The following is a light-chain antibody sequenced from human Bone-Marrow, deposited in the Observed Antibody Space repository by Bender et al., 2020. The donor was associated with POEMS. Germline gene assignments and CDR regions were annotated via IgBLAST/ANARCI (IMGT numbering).Light chain of an antibody. V-gene: IGLV2-8*01. J-gene: IGLJ3*02. CDR1: SSDVGYYDY. CDR2: DVY. CDR3: SSYAGSSNHLWV. Sequence: QSALTQPPSASGSPGQSVTIACTGGSSDVGYYDYVSWYQHHPGKAPKLMIYDVYKRPSGVPGRFSGSRSGNTASLTVSGLQPEDEADYYCSSYAGSSNHLWVFGGGTKLTVL.